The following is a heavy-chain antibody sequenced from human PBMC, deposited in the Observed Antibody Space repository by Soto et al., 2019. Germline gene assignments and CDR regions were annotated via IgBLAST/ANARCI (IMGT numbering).Heavy chain of an antibody. CDR2: ISGSGDSA. J-gene: IGHJ6*02. CDR1: GFTFSRHA. V-gene: IGHV3-23*01. D-gene: IGHD2-15*01. Sequence: EVQLLESGGGLVQPGGSLRLSCAASGFTFSRHAMSWVRQAPGKGLEWVSAISGSGDSAYHADSVKGRFTISRDNYKNTLYLQMNSLRAEETALYYCAKAGGSTWDYGMDVWGQGTTVTVSS. CDR3: AKAGGSTWDYGMDV.